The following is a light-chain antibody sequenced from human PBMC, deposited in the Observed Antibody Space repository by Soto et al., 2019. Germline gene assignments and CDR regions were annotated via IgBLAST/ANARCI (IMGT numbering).Light chain of an antibody. V-gene: IGLV2-14*03. CDR2: DVT. CDR1: FSDVGPHDY. CDR3: SSYTSISTLYV. J-gene: IGLJ1*01. Sequence: QSVLTQPASVSGSPGQSITISCTGSFSDVGPHDYVSWYQQHPGKAPKLVIYDVTNRPSGVSGRFSGSKSGNTASLTISGLQAEDEADYYCSSYTSISTLYVFGTGTKVTVL.